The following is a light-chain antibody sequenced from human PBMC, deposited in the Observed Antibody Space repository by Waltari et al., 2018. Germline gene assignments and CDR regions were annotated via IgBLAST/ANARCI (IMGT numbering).Light chain of an antibody. CDR2: GAS. Sequence: DIQMTQSPSSLSASVGGSVTMSCRASHNIDAFLNWYQQKPGKAPKLLIFGASSLQNGVPSRFSGSGSGTDFTLTITSLSSEDSATYYCQQSQGFPYTFGQGTKLEIK. V-gene: IGKV1-39*01. J-gene: IGKJ2*01. CDR1: HNIDAF. CDR3: QQSQGFPYT.